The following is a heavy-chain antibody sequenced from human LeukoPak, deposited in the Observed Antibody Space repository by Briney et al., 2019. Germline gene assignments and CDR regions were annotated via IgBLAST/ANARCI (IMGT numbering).Heavy chain of an antibody. Sequence: GESLRLSCAASGFTVSTSYMTWVRQAPRKGLEWVSITYSGGYTYYADSVKGRFTISRDNSKNTLFLQMNSLRAEDTAVYYCAREGDCSSTSCYFDYWGQGTLVTVSS. D-gene: IGHD2-2*01. CDR2: TYSGGYT. V-gene: IGHV3-66*02. CDR3: AREGDCSSTSCYFDY. CDR1: GFTVSTSY. J-gene: IGHJ4*02.